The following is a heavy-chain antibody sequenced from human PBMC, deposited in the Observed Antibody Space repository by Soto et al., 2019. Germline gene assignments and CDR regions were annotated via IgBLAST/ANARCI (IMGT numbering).Heavy chain of an antibody. V-gene: IGHV4-39*01. Sequence: SETLSLTCTVSGGSISSSSYYWGWIRQPPGKGLEWIGSIYYSGSTYYNPSLKSRVTISVDTSKNQFSLKLSSVTAADTAVYYWGRWGGGGVYVWGSYRYTEAPIDYWGQGTLVTVSS. D-gene: IGHD3-16*02. J-gene: IGHJ4*02. CDR3: GRWGGGGVYVWGSYRYTEAPIDY. CDR2: IYYSGST. CDR1: GGSISSSSYY.